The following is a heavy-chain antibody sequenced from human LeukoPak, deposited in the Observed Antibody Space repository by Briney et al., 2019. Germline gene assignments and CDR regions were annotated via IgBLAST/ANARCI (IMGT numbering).Heavy chain of an antibody. V-gene: IGHV3-74*01. CDR2: IKSDGST. CDR1: GFTFSMYW. J-gene: IGHJ1*01. D-gene: IGHD3-10*01. CDR3: TRAPSEIGSYYPYYFRQ. Sequence: GGSQRSSCAASGFTFSMYWMHWVRQAPGKGLVWVSRIKSDGSTNYADSVKGRFTISRDNAKNTVSLQMNSLRPEDTGVYYCTRAPSEIGSYYPYYFRQWGQGNGVTVSS.